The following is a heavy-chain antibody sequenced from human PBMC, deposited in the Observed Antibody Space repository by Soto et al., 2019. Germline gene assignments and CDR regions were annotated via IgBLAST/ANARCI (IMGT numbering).Heavy chain of an antibody. V-gene: IGHV3-23*01. CDR1: GFTFSSYA. CDR3: ARRGRRSYFDD. J-gene: IGHJ4*02. Sequence: EVQLLESGGGLVQPGGSLRLSCAASGFTFSSYAMRWVRQAPGKGLEWVSAISGSGDSTYYADSVKCRFTISRDKSKYTVNLQLISQRSGDTAVFHCARRGRRSYFDDWGQGTLVTVTS. CDR2: ISGSGDST. D-gene: IGHD3-10*01.